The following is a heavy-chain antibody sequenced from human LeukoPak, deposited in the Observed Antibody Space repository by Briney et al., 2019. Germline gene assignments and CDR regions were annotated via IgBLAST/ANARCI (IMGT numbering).Heavy chain of an antibody. CDR2: ISGSGGST. Sequence: GGSLRLSCAASGFTFSSYAMSWVRQAPGKGLEWVSAISGSGGSTYYADSVKGRFTISRDNSKNTLYLQMNSLKTEDTAVYYCTTDMIVVVITTRDYWGQGTLVTVSS. D-gene: IGHD3-22*01. CDR3: TTDMIVVVITTRDY. J-gene: IGHJ4*02. V-gene: IGHV3-23*01. CDR1: GFTFSSYA.